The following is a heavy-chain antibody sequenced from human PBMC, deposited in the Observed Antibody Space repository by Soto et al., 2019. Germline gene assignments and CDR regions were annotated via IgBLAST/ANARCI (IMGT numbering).Heavy chain of an antibody. CDR2: ISAYNGNT. CDR1: GGTFSSYG. Sequence: AASVKVSCKASGGTFSSYGISWVRQAPGQGLEWMGWISAYNGNTNYAQKLQGRVTMTTDTSTSTAYMELRSLRSDDTAVYYCARDQPSLNYYDSSGYAFDIWGQGTMVTVSS. V-gene: IGHV1-18*04. CDR3: ARDQPSLNYYDSSGYAFDI. J-gene: IGHJ3*02. D-gene: IGHD3-22*01.